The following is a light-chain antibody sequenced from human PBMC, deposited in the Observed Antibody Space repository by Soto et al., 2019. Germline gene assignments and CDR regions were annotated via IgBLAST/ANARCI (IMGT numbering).Light chain of an antibody. J-gene: IGKJ3*01. CDR1: QNIYINS. CDR3: QQYGAPPLT. V-gene: IGKV3-20*01. CDR2: GGA. Sequence: EIVLTQSPDTLSLSPVERVTLSCRASQNIYINSLAWYQQRPGQAPRLLIYGGATRATAVPDRFSGSGSGTDFALTISRLEPEDFAVYYCQQYGAPPLTFGPGTKVD.